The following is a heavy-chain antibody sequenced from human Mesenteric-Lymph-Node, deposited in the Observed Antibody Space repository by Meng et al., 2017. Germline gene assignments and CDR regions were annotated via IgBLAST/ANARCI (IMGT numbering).Heavy chain of an antibody. CDR1: GGSISSMNW. J-gene: IGHJ5*02. CDR3: ARVAAAGNEWFDP. CDR2: IYHSGST. V-gene: IGHV4-4*02. Sequence: QVQLQQSGPGLVKPSRTLSLTCAVSGGSISSMNWWTWGRPPPEEGLGWSGEIYHSGSTNYHPSLKSRVTISVDKSKNQFSLKLSSVTAADTAVYYCARVAAAGNEWFDPWGQGTLVTVSS. D-gene: IGHD6-13*01.